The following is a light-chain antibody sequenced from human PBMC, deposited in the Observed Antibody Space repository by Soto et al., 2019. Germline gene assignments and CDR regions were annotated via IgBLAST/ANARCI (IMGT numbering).Light chain of an antibody. J-gene: IGKJ1*01. V-gene: IGKV3-20*01. CDR1: QSVSSGY. CDR2: GAS. CDR3: QQYGSSTWT. Sequence: EIVLTQSPGTLSLSPGERATLSCRASQSVSSGYLAWYQQKPGQAPRLLIYGASTRATGIPNRFSGSGSGTDFTLTISRLEPEDFAVDYCQQYGSSTWTFGQGTKVEIK.